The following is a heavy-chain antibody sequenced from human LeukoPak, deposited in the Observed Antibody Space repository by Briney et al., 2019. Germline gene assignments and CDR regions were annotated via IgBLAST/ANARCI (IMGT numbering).Heavy chain of an antibody. D-gene: IGHD4-17*01. CDR1: GFTFDDYA. V-gene: IGHV3-9*01. CDR2: ISWNSGSI. Sequence: GGSLRLSCAASGFTFDDYAMHWVRQAPGKGLEWVSGISWNSGSIGYADSVKGRFTISRDNAKNSLYLQMNSLRAEDTALYYCAKVRLMTTVTTGPFDIWGQGTMVTVSS. CDR3: AKVRLMTTVTTGPFDI. J-gene: IGHJ3*02.